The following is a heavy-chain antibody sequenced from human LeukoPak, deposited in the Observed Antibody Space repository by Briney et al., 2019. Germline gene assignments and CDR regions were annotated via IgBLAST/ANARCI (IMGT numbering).Heavy chain of an antibody. D-gene: IGHD2-8*02. CDR3: ARDGGGVSSWVSH. CDR2: IDPGDSFT. V-gene: IGHV5-10-1*01. J-gene: IGHJ4*02. CDR1: GYSFSSYW. Sequence: HGESLKISCKGSGYSFSSYWISWVRPMSGKGLGWMGRIDPGDSFTKYRPSLEGRVTISADKSLSTVYLQWSSLKASDTAIYYCARDGGGVSSWVSHWGQGTLVTVSS.